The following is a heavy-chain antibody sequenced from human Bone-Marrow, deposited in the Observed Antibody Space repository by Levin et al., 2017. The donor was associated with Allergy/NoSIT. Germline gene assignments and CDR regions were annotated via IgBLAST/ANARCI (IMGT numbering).Heavy chain of an antibody. J-gene: IGHJ4*02. CDR1: GVSISSYY. D-gene: IGHD2-21*02. CDR3: ARTVNNGDYIDY. V-gene: IGHV4-4*07. Sequence: SQTLSLTCTVSGVSISSYYCSWIRQSAGKGLEWIGRIYTSGSTNYNPSLKSRVTMSVDTSKNQFSLKLSSVTAADTAIYYCARTVNNGDYIDYWGQGTLVTVSS. CDR2: IYTSGST.